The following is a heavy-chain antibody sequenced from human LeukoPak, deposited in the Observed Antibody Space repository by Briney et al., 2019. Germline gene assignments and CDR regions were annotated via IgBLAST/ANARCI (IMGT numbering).Heavy chain of an antibody. D-gene: IGHD6-13*01. V-gene: IGHV4-59*01. J-gene: IGHJ5*02. CDR2: IYYSGST. Sequence: SETLSLTCTVSGGSISSYYWSWIRQPPGKGLEWIGYIYYSGSTNYNPSLKSRVTISVDTSKNQFSLKLSSVTAADTAVYYCARWFSSSWYYWFDPWGQGTLVTVS. CDR3: ARWFSSSWYYWFDP. CDR1: GGSISSYY.